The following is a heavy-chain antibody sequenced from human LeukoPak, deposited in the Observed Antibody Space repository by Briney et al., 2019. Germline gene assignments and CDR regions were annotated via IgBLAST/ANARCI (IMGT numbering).Heavy chain of an antibody. Sequence: SETLSLTCAVYGGSLSGYYWSWIRQPPGKGLEWIGEINHSGSTNYNPSLKSRVTISVDTSKNQFSLKLSSVTAADTAVYYCARGGTYYDFWSGYYTFWFDPWGQGTLVTVSS. V-gene: IGHV4-34*01. CDR3: ARGGTYYDFWSGYYTFWFDP. J-gene: IGHJ5*02. D-gene: IGHD3-3*01. CDR2: INHSGST. CDR1: GGSLSGYY.